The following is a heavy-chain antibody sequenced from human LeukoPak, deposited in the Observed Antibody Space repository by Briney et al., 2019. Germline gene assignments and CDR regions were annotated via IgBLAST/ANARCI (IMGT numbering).Heavy chain of an antibody. CDR1: GFTFSNAW. V-gene: IGHV3-23*01. J-gene: IGHJ4*02. Sequence: PGGSLRLSCAASGFTFSNAWMSWVRQAPGKGLEWVSGISPSGGITYYTDSVKGRFTISRDNAKKSLYLQMKSLRAEDTAIYYCARRGYYDYSGFDYWGQGTLVTVSS. CDR3: ARRGYYDYSGFDY. D-gene: IGHD3-22*01. CDR2: ISPSGGIT.